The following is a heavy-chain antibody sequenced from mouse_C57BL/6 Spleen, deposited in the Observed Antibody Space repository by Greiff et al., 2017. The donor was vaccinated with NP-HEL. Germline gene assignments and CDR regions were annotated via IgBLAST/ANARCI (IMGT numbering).Heavy chain of an antibody. V-gene: IGHV1-50*01. D-gene: IGHD1-1*01. J-gene: IGHJ1*03. CDR2: IDPSDSYT. CDR3: ARRYYGSNEDFDV. CDR1: GYTFTSYW. Sequence: VQLQQPGAELVKPGASVKLSCKASGYTFTSYWMQWVKQRTGQGLEWIGEIDPSDSYTNYNQKFKGKATLTVDTSSSTAYMQLSSLTSEDSAVYYCARRYYGSNEDFDVWGTGTTVTVSS.